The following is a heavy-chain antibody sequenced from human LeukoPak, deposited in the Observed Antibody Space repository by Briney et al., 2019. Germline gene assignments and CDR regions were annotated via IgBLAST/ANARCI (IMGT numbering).Heavy chain of an antibody. V-gene: IGHV5-51*01. CDR2: IYPGDSDV. D-gene: IGHD5-18*01. CDR1: GYSFDTSW. Sequence: GESLKISCKGSGYSFDTSWIGWVRQMPGKGLEWMGIIYPGDSDVRYSPSFQGQVTISADKSISTAYPQWSSLKASDTAIYYCARREYFYGYCDYWGQGTLVTVSS. J-gene: IGHJ4*02. CDR3: ARREYFYGYCDY.